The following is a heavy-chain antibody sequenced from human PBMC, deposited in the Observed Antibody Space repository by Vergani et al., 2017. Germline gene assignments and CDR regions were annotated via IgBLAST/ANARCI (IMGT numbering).Heavy chain of an antibody. J-gene: IGHJ6*02. CDR1: GFTFNHYA. D-gene: IGHD5-12*01. V-gene: IGHV3-23*01. CDR3: AKANHRNGGYDYVCYYHSMDV. Sequence: EVQLLESGGDLVQPGGSLRLSCAASGFTFNHYAMNWVRQAPGKGLEWVSGISGSGGSTYYAGSVKGRFTISRDSSKNTLYLQMNSLSAGDTAVYYCAKANHRNGGYDYVCYYHSMDVWGQGTTVTVSS. CDR2: ISGSGGST.